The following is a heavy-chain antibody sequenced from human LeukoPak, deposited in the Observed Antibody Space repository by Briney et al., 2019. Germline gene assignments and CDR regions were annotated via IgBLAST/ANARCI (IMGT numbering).Heavy chain of an antibody. CDR2: IKEDGSEK. V-gene: IGHV3-7*01. Sequence: PGGSLRLSCAASGFSFSRSWMSWVRQAPGKGLEWVANIKEDGSEKQYVDSVKGRFTISRDNAKNSLYLQMNSLRAEDTAVYFCVREFDCWGQGALVTVSS. J-gene: IGHJ4*02. CDR3: VREFDC. CDR1: GFSFSRSW.